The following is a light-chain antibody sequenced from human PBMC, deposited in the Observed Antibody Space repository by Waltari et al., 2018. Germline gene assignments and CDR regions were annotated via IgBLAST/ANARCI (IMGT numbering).Light chain of an antibody. CDR2: DVT. V-gene: IGLV2-23*02. Sequence: QSALAQPASVSGSPGRSITTSCSGSSSHGWGYDLVSWYQQTPGRAPKLIISDVTERPSGVSDRFSGSKSGNTASLTISGLLPEDEADYYCCSYAGNRIWIFGGGTKVTVL. CDR3: CSYAGNRIWI. CDR1: SSHGWGYDL. J-gene: IGLJ2*01.